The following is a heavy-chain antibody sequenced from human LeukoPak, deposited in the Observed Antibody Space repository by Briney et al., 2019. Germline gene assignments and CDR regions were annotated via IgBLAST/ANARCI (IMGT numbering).Heavy chain of an antibody. CDR2: ISSSSSDT. CDR1: GFTFTDRY. J-gene: IGHJ4*02. V-gene: IGHV3-11*06. Sequence: GGSLRLSCAASGFTFTDRYMSWIRQAPGKGLQWLSYISSSSSDTSYADSVRGRFTISRDNAKKSVYLQMNSLRAEDTAIYYCVKSAGRNGGNRGQGTLVTVSS. D-gene: IGHD1-14*01. CDR3: VKSAGRNGGN.